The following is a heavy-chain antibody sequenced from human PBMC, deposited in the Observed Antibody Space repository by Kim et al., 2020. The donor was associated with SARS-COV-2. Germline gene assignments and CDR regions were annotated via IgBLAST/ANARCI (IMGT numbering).Heavy chain of an antibody. J-gene: IGHJ6*02. CDR2: IVGLA. Sequence: IVGLATYGLEFQGRVTITADKYTSTAYMDVSRLRSEDTAVYYCARGDRMDVWGQGTTVTVSS. V-gene: IGHV1-69*04. CDR3: ARGDRMDV.